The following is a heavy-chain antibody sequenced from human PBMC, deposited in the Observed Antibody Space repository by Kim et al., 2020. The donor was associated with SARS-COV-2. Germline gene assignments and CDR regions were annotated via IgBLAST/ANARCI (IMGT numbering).Heavy chain of an antibody. CDR2: IKQDGSEK. CDR1: GFTFSNYS. V-gene: IGHV3-7*01. D-gene: IGHD6-13*01. Sequence: GGSLRLSCAASGFTFSNYSMSWVRQAPGKGLEWVSNIKQDGSEKYYVDSVKGRFTISRDNAKNSLYLQMNSLRAEDTAVYYCARVAGSSWYFDYWGQGTLVTVSS. J-gene: IGHJ4*02. CDR3: ARVAGSSWYFDY.